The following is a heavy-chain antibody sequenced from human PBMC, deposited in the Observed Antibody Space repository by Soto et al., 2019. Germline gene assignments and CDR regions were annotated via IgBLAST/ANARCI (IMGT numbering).Heavy chain of an antibody. D-gene: IGHD5-12*01. CDR1: GFTFSSYS. V-gene: IGHV3-48*01. CDR2: ISSSSSTI. Sequence: GGSLRLSCAASGFTFSSYSMNWVRQAPGKGLEWVSYISSSSSTIYYADSVKGRFTISRDNAKNSLYLQMNSLRAEDTAVYYCARDLQVATITPADDYWGQGTLVTVSS. J-gene: IGHJ4*02. CDR3: ARDLQVATITPADDY.